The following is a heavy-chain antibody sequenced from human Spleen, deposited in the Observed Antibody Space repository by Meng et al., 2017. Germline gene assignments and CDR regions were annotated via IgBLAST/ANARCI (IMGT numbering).Heavy chain of an antibody. CDR1: AASFSDSY. J-gene: IGHJ4*02. Sequence: PLQQWVAVRLTPSVTLSLTCLISAASFSDSYWSLFRLPPEKGLQWIGENNHSEGTNYNQSLESRATISVDTSQNHLSLQLSYVTAADSAVYYCASGPTTMAHDFVYWGQGTLVTVSS. CDR2: NNHSEGT. V-gene: IGHV4-34*01. D-gene: IGHD4-11*01. CDR3: ASGPTTMAHDFVY.